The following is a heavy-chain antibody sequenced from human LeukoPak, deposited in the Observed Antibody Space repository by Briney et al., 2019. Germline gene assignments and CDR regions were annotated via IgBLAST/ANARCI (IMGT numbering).Heavy chain of an antibody. CDR1: GFTFSTYV. Sequence: GGSLRLSCVASGFTFSTYVMGWVRQVPGKGLEWVAVISHDGSNKHYADSVKGRFTISRDNSKNTLYLQMNSLRAEDTAVYYCARKRGLAARPTFDYWGQGTLVTVSS. CDR2: ISHDGSNK. J-gene: IGHJ4*02. CDR3: ARKRGLAARPTFDY. V-gene: IGHV3-30*03. D-gene: IGHD6-6*01.